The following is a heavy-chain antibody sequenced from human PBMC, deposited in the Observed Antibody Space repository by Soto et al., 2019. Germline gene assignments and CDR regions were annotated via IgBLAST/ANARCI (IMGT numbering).Heavy chain of an antibody. CDR3: AKDFEGQQLATVDY. CDR2: ISYDGSNK. V-gene: IGHV3-30*18. D-gene: IGHD6-13*01. Sequence: QVQLVESGGGVVQPGRSLRLSCAASGFTFSSYGMHWVRQAPGEGLEWVAVISYDGSNKYYADSVKGRFTISRDNSKNTLYLQMNSLRAEDTAVYYCAKDFEGQQLATVDYWGQGTLVTVSS. J-gene: IGHJ4*02. CDR1: GFTFSSYG.